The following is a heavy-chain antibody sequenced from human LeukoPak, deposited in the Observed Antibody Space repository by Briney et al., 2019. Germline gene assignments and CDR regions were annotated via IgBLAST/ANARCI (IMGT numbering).Heavy chain of an antibody. Sequence: ASVKVSCKASGYTFTGYYMHWVRQAPGQGLEWMGWINPNSGGTNYAQKFQGRVTMTRDTSTSTAYMELRSLRSDDTAVYYCARVPPDYYDSSGYFEPFDIWGQGTMVTVSS. CDR3: ARVPPDYYDSSGYFEPFDI. V-gene: IGHV1-2*02. J-gene: IGHJ3*02. D-gene: IGHD3-22*01. CDR1: GYTFTGYY. CDR2: INPNSGGT.